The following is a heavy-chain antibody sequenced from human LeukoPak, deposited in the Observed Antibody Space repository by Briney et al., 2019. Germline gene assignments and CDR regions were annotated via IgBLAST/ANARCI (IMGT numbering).Heavy chain of an antibody. CDR1: GFTFSDYY. J-gene: IGHJ4*02. Sequence: GGSLRLSCAASGFTFSDYYMSWIRQAPGKGLEWVSYISSSGSTIYYADSVKGRFTISRDNAKNTLYLQMSSLRAEDTAVYYCARDRYSGSYSDYWGQGTLVTVSS. V-gene: IGHV3-11*04. CDR3: ARDRYSGSYSDY. D-gene: IGHD1-26*01. CDR2: ISSSGSTI.